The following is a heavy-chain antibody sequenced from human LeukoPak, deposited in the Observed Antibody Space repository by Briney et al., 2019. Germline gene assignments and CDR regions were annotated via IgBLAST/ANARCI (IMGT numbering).Heavy chain of an antibody. CDR2: IYYSGST. J-gene: IGHJ6*03. Sequence: GSLRLSCAASGFTFSSYSMNWVRQAPGKGLEWIGSIYYSGSTYYNPSLKSRVTISVDTSKNQFSLKLSSVTAADTAVYYCARQSGSYGVYYYYMDVWGKGTTVTVSS. CDR3: ARQSGSYGVYYYYMDV. CDR1: GFTFSSYSMN. D-gene: IGHD1-26*01. V-gene: IGHV4-39*01.